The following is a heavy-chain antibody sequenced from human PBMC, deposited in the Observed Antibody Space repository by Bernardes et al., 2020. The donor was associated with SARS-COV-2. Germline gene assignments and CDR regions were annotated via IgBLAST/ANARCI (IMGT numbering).Heavy chain of an antibody. Sequence: GGSLRLSCAASGFTFSSYSMNWVRQAPGKGLEWVSYISSSSSTIYYADSVKGRFTISRDNAKNSLYLQMNSLRDEDTAVYYCARDPEALAPYSNFDYWGQGTLVTVSS. J-gene: IGHJ4*02. D-gene: IGHD2-15*01. V-gene: IGHV3-48*02. CDR2: ISSSSSTI. CDR1: GFTFSSYS. CDR3: ARDPEALAPYSNFDY.